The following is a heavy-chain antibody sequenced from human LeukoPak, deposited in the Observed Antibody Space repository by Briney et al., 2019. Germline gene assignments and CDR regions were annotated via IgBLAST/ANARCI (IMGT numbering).Heavy chain of an antibody. CDR3: AGEGDLDY. Sequence: PGGSLRLSCAASGFTFSTYWMSWVRQAPGKGLEWVASIKHDESGRYYVDSVKGRFTISGDNAKSSMFLQMNSLRAEDTAVYYCAGEGDLDYWGQGTLVTVSS. V-gene: IGHV3-7*03. D-gene: IGHD1-26*01. CDR2: IKHDESGR. CDR1: GFTFSTYW. J-gene: IGHJ4*02.